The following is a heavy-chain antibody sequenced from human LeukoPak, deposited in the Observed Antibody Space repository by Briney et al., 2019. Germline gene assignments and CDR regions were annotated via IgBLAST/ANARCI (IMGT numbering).Heavy chain of an antibody. D-gene: IGHD2-21*01. V-gene: IGHV3-74*03. CDR1: GFTFKSFW. CDR2: TNSDGTVT. CDR3: ARHLSVSATSPLQH. J-gene: IGHJ1*01. Sequence: TGGSLRLSCAASGFTFKSFWMRWVRQGPGKGLVWVSRTNSDGTVTSYADSVKGRFTISRDNAKNTLYLQMNSLRVEDTSLYYYARHLSVSATSPLQHWGQGTLVTVSS.